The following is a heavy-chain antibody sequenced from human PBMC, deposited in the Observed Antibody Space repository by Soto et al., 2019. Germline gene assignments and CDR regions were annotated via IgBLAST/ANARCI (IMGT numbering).Heavy chain of an antibody. CDR3: AKDIGRSGSVNWFDP. V-gene: IGHV3-9*01. D-gene: IGHD3-10*01. J-gene: IGHJ5*02. Sequence: DVQLVESGGGLVQPGRSLRLSCAASGFTFDDYAMHWVRQAPGKGLEWVSGISWNSGSIGYADSVKGRFTISRDNAKNSLYLQMNSLRAEDTALYYCAKDIGRSGSVNWFDPWGQGTLVTVSS. CDR2: ISWNSGSI. CDR1: GFTFDDYA.